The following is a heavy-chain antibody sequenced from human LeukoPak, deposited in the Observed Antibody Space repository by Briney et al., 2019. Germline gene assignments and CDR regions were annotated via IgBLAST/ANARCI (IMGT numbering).Heavy chain of an antibody. CDR2: MNPNSGNT. J-gene: IGHJ4*02. V-gene: IGHV1-8*01. CDR3: ARAIKWALGSAY. Sequence: ASVKVSFKASGYTFTSYDINWVRQATGQGLEWMGWMNPNSGNTGYAQKFQGRVTKTRNTSISTAYMELSSLRSEDTAVYYCARAIKWALGSAYWGQGTLVTVSS. CDR1: GYTFTSYD. D-gene: IGHD5-12*01.